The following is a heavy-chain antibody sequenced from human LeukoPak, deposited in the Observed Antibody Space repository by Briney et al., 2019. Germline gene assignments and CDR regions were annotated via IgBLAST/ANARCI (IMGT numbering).Heavy chain of an antibody. V-gene: IGHV1-3*01. J-gene: IGHJ5*02. CDR1: GYTFTSYA. CDR2: INAGNGNT. Sequence: ASVKVSCKASGYTFTSYAMHWVRQAPGQRLEWMGWINAGNGNTKYSQKFQGRVTITRDTSTSTAYMELSSLRSEDTAVYYCAREGYSSSWSYNWFDPWGQGTLVTVSS. D-gene: IGHD6-13*01. CDR3: AREGYSSSWSYNWFDP.